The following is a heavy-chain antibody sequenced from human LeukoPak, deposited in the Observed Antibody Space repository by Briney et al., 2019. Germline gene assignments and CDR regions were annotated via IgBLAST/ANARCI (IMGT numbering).Heavy chain of an antibody. V-gene: IGHV3-64*01. Sequence: GGSLRLSCAASGFTFSSYAMHWVRQAPGKGLEYVSAISSNGGSTYYANSVKGRFTISRDNSKNTLYLQMGSLRAEDMAVYYCARDGRGFDFWSGSIYYYYGMDVWGQGTTVTVSS. CDR2: ISSNGGST. CDR3: ARDGRGFDFWSGSIYYYYGMDV. J-gene: IGHJ6*02. D-gene: IGHD3-3*01. CDR1: GFTFSSYA.